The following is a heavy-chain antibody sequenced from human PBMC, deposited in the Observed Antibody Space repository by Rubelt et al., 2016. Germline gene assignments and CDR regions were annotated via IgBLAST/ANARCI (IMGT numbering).Heavy chain of an antibody. Sequence: QVQLHQWGAGLLKPSDTLSLTCAVYGGSLSGYHWSWIRQPPGKGLEWIGEIDHSGSTSYNPSLDSRVTISVDTSKKQFSLKLSSVTAADTAVYYCARGRNPDYWGQGTLVTVSS. CDR1: GGSLSGYH. CDR3: ARGRNPDY. CDR2: IDHSGST. J-gene: IGHJ4*02. D-gene: IGHD1-14*01. V-gene: IGHV4-34*01.